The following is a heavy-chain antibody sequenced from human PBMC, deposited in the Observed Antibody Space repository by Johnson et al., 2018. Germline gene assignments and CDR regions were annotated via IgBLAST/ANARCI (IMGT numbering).Heavy chain of an antibody. J-gene: IGHJ3*01. CDR1: GFIFSDYG. Sequence: VQLVESGGGVVQPGRSLRLSCAASGFIFSDYGMHWVRQAPGKGLDWVAAISYDGSNRYYGDSVRGRFTISRDNSKNTLYLQMNSLEVEDTAVYHCANHPAPPLGIWGQGTMVTVSS. CDR2: ISYDGSNR. V-gene: IGHV3-30*18. CDR3: ANHPAPPLGI. D-gene: IGHD2-21*01.